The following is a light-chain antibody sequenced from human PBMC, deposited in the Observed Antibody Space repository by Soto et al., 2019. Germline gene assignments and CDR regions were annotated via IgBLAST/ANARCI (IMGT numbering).Light chain of an antibody. V-gene: IGLV2-14*01. Sequence: QSALTQPASVSGSPGQSITISCTGTISDVGGYNYVSWYQQHPGKAPKPMIYDVSNRPSGVSNRFSGSKSGNTASLTISGIQAEDEADYYCSSYTGTSTPYIFGTGTKVTVL. CDR2: DVS. CDR1: ISDVGGYNY. J-gene: IGLJ1*01. CDR3: SSYTGTSTPYI.